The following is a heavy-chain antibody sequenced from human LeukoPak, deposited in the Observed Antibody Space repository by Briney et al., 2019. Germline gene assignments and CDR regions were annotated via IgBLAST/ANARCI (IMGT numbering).Heavy chain of an antibody. CDR2: IKVDGSEK. D-gene: IGHD6-13*01. V-gene: IGHV3-7*01. J-gene: IGHJ4*02. CDR3: ARSKGSSSWALDY. CDR1: GFTFSRYW. Sequence: LPGGSLRLSCAVSGFTFSRYWMTWVRQAPGKGLEWVANIKVDGSEKYYVDAVKGRFTISRDNAKDSLYLQMNSLRAEDTAVYYCARSKGSSSWALDYWGQGTLVTVSS.